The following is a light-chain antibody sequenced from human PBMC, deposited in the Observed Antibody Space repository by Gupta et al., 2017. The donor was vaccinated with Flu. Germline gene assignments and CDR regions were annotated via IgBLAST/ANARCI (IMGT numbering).Light chain of an antibody. Sequence: MLTQPHSVSESPSKTVTISCTRSSRSIASNFVQWYQQRPGSAPTTVIYEDNQRHSGVTDRFSGSIDSSSNSASLTISGQKTVDVADYYCQTYESSNLWVFGGGTKRTVL. V-gene: IGLV6-57*03. CDR2: EDN. CDR3: QTYESSNLWV. CDR1: SRSIASNF. J-gene: IGLJ3*02.